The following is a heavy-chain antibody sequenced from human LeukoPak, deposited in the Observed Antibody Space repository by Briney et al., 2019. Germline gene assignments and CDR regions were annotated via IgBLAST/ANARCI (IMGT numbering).Heavy chain of an antibody. CDR1: GFTFDDYA. Sequence: GGSLRLSCAASGFTFDDYAMHWVRHAPGKGLEWVSLISWDGGSTYYVDSVKGRFTISRDNAKNSLYLQMNSLRAEDTAVYYCARSPLYSSSWYKYYFDYWGQGTLVTVSS. CDR3: ARSPLYSSSWYKYYFDY. J-gene: IGHJ4*02. D-gene: IGHD6-13*01. CDR2: ISWDGGST. V-gene: IGHV3-43D*03.